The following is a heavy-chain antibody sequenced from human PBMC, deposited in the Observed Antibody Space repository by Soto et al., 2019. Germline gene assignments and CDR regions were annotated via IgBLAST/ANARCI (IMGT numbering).Heavy chain of an antibody. CDR1: GYTFTGYY. CDR3: ARSMDDFVYYFDC. V-gene: IGHV1-2*04. J-gene: IGHJ4*02. D-gene: IGHD3-3*01. CDR2: INPNSGGT. Sequence: GASVKVSCQASGYTFTGYYMHWVRQAPGQGLEWMGWINPNSGGTNYAQKFQGWVTMTRDTSISTAYMELSRLRSDDTAVYYCARSMDDFVYYFDCWGQGTLVTVSS.